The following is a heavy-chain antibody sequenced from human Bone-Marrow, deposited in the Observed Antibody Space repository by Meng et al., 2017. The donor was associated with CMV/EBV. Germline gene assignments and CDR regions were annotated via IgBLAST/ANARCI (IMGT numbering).Heavy chain of an antibody. J-gene: IGHJ6*02. CDR3: ARVDIVVVPAALGGYYYYGMDV. D-gene: IGHD2-2*01. V-gene: IGHV1-2*02. CDR2: INPNSGGT. CDR1: GYTFTGYY. Sequence: ASVKVSCKASGYTFTGYYMYWVRQAPGQGLEWMGWINPNSGGTNYAQKLQGRVTMTTDTSTSTAYMELRSLRSDDTAVYYCARVDIVVVPAALGGYYYYGMDVWGQGTTVTVSS.